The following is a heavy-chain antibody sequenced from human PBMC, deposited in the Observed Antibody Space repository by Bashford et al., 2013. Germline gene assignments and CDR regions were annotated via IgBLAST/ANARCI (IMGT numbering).Heavy chain of an antibody. J-gene: IGHJ4*02. CDR3: ARDLVVFDSY. Sequence: GSLRLSCAASGFTFSSYGMHWVSQAPGKGLEWVSGISWNSGSIGYVDSVKGRFTISRDNAKNSLYLQMNSLRAEDTAVYYCARDLVVFDSYWGQGTLVTVSS. D-gene: IGHD2-8*02. CDR1: GFTFSSYG. CDR2: ISWNSGSI. V-gene: IGHV3-48*04.